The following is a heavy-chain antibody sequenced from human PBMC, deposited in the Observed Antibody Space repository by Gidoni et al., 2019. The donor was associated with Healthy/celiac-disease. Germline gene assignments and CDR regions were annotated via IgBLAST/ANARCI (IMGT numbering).Heavy chain of an antibody. Sequence: EVQRLEDGGGWVQPGGSLRLAGAASGFTLSSYAMSWVRRAPGKGLEWVSAISGSGGSTYYADSLKGRFTISRDNSKNTLYLQMNSLRAEDTAVYYCAKDQYAMIVRWAFDIWVQGTMVTVSS. CDR2: ISGSGGST. CDR3: AKDQYAMIVRWAFDI. CDR1: GFTLSSYA. D-gene: IGHD3-22*01. V-gene: IGHV3-23*01. J-gene: IGHJ3*02.